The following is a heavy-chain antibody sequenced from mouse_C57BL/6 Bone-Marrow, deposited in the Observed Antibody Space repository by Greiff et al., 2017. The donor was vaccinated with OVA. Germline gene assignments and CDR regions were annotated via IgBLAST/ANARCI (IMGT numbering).Heavy chain of an antibody. CDR1: GFNIKDDY. CDR3: TTPRYFDY. Sequence: VQLQQSGAELVRPGASVKLSCTASGFNIKDDYMHWVKPRPEPGLEWIGWIDPENGGTVSASKFQGKATLTADTSSNTAYLQLSSLTSEDAAVYYCTTPRYFDYWGQGTTLTVAS. J-gene: IGHJ2*01. D-gene: IGHD2-10*02. V-gene: IGHV14-4*01. CDR2: IDPENGGT.